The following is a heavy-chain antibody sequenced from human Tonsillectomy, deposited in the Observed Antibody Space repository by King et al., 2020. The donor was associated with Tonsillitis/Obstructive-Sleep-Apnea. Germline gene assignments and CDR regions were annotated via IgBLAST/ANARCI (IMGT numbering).Heavy chain of an antibody. Sequence: VQLVESGGGVVQPGRSLRLSCAASGFTFSSYGMHWVRQAPGKGLEWVTFISYDGSNKYYADSVKGRFTISRDNSKNALYLRMNSLRAEDTAVNYCAKDVTNYFYGMDVWGQGTTVTVSS. CDR3: AKDVTNYFYGMDV. V-gene: IGHV3-30*18. J-gene: IGHJ6*02. CDR1: GFTFSSYG. CDR2: ISYDGSNK.